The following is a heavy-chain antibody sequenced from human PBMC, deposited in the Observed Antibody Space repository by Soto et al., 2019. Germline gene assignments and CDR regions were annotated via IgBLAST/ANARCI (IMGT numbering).Heavy chain of an antibody. CDR3: ARAGNEYGVDV. CDR1: GGSISSYH. V-gene: IGHV4-4*07. Sequence: PSETLSLTCTVSGGSISSYHWSWIRQSAGQGLEWIGRFYTNGISHYNPSLKSRLSMSADTSKNQLSLTLTSVTAADTGVYYCARAGNEYGVDVWGQGTTVTVPS. D-gene: IGHD3-10*01. CDR2: FYTNGIS. J-gene: IGHJ6*02.